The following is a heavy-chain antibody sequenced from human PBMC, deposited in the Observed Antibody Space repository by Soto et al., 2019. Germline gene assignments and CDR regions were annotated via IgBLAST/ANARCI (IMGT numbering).Heavy chain of an antibody. Sequence: EVQLLESGGGLVPRGGSPRLSCVASGFVFDNYVINWVRQAPGKGLEWVAGMSGSHDDHNIYYIDSVRGRLTISRYNSKSTVYLDLSHLGADDSAVYYCAKGKNIVVGPGVIDYWGQGTVVTVSS. D-gene: IGHD2-2*01. CDR2: MSGSHDDHNI. J-gene: IGHJ4*02. CDR3: AKGKNIVVGPGVIDY. V-gene: IGHV3-23*01. CDR1: GFVFDNYV.